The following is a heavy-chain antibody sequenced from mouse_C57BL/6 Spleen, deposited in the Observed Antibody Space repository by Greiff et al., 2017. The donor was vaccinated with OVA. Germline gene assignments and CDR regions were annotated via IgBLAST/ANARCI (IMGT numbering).Heavy chain of an antibody. CDR1: GFTFSSYT. Sequence: EVQVVESGGGLVKPGGSLKLSCAASGFTFSSYTMSWVRQTPEKRLEWVATISGGGGNTYYPDSVKGRFTISRDNANNTRYLQMSSLRSEDTALYYCARRSYSNYWYFDVWGTGTTVTVSS. D-gene: IGHD2-5*01. J-gene: IGHJ1*03. CDR2: ISGGGGNT. V-gene: IGHV5-9*01. CDR3: ARRSYSNYWYFDV.